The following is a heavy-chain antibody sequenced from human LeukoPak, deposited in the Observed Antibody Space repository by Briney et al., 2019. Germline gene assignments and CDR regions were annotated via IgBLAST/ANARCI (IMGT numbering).Heavy chain of an antibody. J-gene: IGHJ3*02. D-gene: IGHD3-22*01. CDR1: GGSISSGGYY. CDR3: ARDLGGYYDSSGSDAFDI. Sequence: SETLSLTCTVSGGSISSGGYYWSWIRQHPGKGLEWIGYIYYSGSTYYNPSLKSRVTISVDTSKNQFSLKLSSVTAADTAVYYCARDLGGYYDSSGSDAFDIWGQGTMVTVSS. CDR2: IYYSGST. V-gene: IGHV4-31*03.